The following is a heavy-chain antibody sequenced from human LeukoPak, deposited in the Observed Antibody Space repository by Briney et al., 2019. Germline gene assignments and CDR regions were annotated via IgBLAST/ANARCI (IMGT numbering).Heavy chain of an antibody. D-gene: IGHD3-16*01. CDR2: IYYSGST. CDR1: GGSISSGSYY. V-gene: IGHV4-61*01. CDR3: AREGGEGFDY. Sequence: SQTLSLTCSASGGSISSGSYYWSWIRQPPGKGLEWIGYIYYSGSTNYNPSLKSRVTISVDTSKNQFSLKLSSVTAADTAVYYCAREGGEGFDYWGQGTLVTVSS. J-gene: IGHJ4*02.